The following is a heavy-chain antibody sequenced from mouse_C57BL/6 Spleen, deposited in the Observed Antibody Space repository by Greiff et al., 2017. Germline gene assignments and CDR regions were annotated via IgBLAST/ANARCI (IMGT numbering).Heavy chain of an antibody. J-gene: IGHJ2*01. CDR2: IWWDDDK. V-gene: IGHV8-8*01. CDR1: GFSLSTFGMG. D-gene: IGHD1-1*01. Sequence: QVQLKESGPGILQPSQTLSLTCSFSGFSLSTFGMGVGWIRQPSGKGLEWLAHIWWDDDKYYNPALKSRLTISKDTSKNQVFLKIANVDTADTATYYCARMERVVAYYFDYWGQGTTLTVSS. CDR3: ARMERVVAYYFDY.